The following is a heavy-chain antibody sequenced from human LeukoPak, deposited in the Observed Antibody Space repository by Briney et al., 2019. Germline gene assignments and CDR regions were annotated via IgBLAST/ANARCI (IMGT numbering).Heavy chain of an antibody. CDR3: ASVGYCSTTSCPFDP. Sequence: SETLSLTCTVSGGSISNYYWNWIRRPPGKGLEWIGYIYYTGSTNYNPSLKSRVTISVDTSKNQFSLKLSSVTAADTAVYFCASVGYCSTTSCPFDPWGQGTLVTVSS. CDR1: GGSISNYY. J-gene: IGHJ5*02. D-gene: IGHD2-2*01. CDR2: IYYTGST. V-gene: IGHV4-59*01.